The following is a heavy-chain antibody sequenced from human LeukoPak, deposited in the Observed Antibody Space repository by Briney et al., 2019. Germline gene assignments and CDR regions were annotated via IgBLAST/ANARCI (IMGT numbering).Heavy chain of an antibody. J-gene: IGHJ3*02. CDR2: IRYDGNNK. V-gene: IGHV3-30*02. CDR3: ATHELKDAFDI. Sequence: PGGSLRLSCGASGFTFSNYGMLWVRQAPGKGLDWVAFIRYDGNNKLYADSVKGRFTISRDNAKKSLYLQMNSLRAEDTAVYYCATHELKDAFDIWGQGTMVTVSS. D-gene: IGHD3-10*01. CDR1: GFTFSNYG.